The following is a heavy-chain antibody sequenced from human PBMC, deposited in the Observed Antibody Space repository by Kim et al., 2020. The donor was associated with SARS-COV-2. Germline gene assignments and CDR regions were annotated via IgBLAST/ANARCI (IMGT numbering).Heavy chain of an antibody. Sequence: GGSLRLSCAASGFTFSSYGMHWVRQAPGKGLEWVAVISYDGSNKYYADSVKGRFTISRDNSKNTLYLQMNSLRAEDTAVYYCAKGFGGIDFIDYWGQGTLVTVSS. D-gene: IGHD3-10*01. V-gene: IGHV3-30*18. CDR3: AKGFGGIDFIDY. J-gene: IGHJ4*02. CDR2: ISYDGSNK. CDR1: GFTFSSYG.